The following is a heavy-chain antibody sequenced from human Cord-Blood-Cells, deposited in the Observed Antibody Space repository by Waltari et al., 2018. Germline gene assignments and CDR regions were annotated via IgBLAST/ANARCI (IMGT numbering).Heavy chain of an antibody. CDR3: ARRVRDGHYNWFDP. J-gene: IGHJ5*02. CDR1: GGSISSSSYY. CDR2: IYYSGVT. V-gene: IGHV4-39*01. Sequence: QLQLQESGPGLVKPSETLSLTCTVSGGSISSSSYYWGWIHQPPGKGLEWIGGIYYSGVTYDNPSLKSRVTISVDTSKNQFSLKLSSVTAADTAVYYCARRVRDGHYNWFDPWGQGTLVTVSS.